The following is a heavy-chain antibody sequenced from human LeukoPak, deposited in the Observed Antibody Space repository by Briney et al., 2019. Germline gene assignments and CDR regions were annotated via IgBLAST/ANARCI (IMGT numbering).Heavy chain of an antibody. CDR2: ISSSGDNT. CDR3: AKSGSGSNFDC. D-gene: IGHD1-26*01. CDR1: GFTFSDYY. Sequence: GGSLRLSCAASGFTFSDYYMSWIRQAPGKGLEWVSSISSSGDNTYYADSEKGRFTISRDNSKNTLSLQMNSLTADDTAVYFCAKSGSGSNFDCWGQGTLVTVSS. V-gene: IGHV3-23*01. J-gene: IGHJ4*02.